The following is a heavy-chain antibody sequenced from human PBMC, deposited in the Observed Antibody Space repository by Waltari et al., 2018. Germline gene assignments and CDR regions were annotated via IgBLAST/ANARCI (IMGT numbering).Heavy chain of an antibody. V-gene: IGHV1-2*02. CDR1: GYPFHAPH. J-gene: IGHJ4*02. CDR2: INPNSGGT. Sequence: QVQLVQSGAEVKKPGASVKVSCTASGYPFHAPHMHGVRQAPGQGLEWMVWINPNSGGTNDAQKFQGRVTMTRDTSISTAYMELSRLRSDDTAVYYCANGITGTTYYFDYWGQGTLVTVSS. D-gene: IGHD1-20*01. CDR3: ANGITGTTYYFDY.